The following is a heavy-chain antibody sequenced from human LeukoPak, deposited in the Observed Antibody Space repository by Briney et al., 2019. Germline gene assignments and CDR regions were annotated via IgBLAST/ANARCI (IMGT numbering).Heavy chain of an antibody. CDR1: GGSISSYY. D-gene: IGHD2-15*01. V-gene: IGHV4-59*12. CDR2: IYYSGST. J-gene: IGHJ4*02. Sequence: SETLSLTCTVSGGSISSYYWSRIRQPPGKGLEWIGYIYYSGSTNYNPSLKSRVTISVDTSKNQFSLKLSSVTAADTAVYYCARGRSLGYCSGGSCYASYFDYWGQGTLVTVSS. CDR3: ARGRSLGYCSGGSCYASYFDY.